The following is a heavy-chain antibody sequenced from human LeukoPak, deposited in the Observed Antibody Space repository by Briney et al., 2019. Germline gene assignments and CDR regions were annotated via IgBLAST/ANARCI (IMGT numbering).Heavy chain of an antibody. D-gene: IGHD3-16*02. CDR3: TTFNYVWGSYQDY. Sequence: PGGSLRLSCAAPGFTFSNAWMSWVRQAPGKGLEWVGRIKSKTDGGTTDYAAPVKGRFTISRDDSKNTLYLQMNSLKTEDTAVYYCTTFNYVWGSYQDYWGQGTLVTVSS. CDR2: IKSKTDGGTT. J-gene: IGHJ4*02. CDR1: GFTFSNAW. V-gene: IGHV3-15*01.